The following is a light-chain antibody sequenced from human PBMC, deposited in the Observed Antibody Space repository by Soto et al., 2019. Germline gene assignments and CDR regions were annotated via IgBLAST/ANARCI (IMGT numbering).Light chain of an antibody. CDR2: AAS. CDR3: QQSYITPYT. Sequence: DIQMTQSPSSLSASVGDTVTITCRASQSISVHLNWYQQKPGKVPKLLIYAASNLQSGVPSSFSGSGSETEFARTISSLQPEDFATYYCQQSYITPYTFGQGTKLQIK. CDR1: QSISVH. V-gene: IGKV1-39*01. J-gene: IGKJ2*01.